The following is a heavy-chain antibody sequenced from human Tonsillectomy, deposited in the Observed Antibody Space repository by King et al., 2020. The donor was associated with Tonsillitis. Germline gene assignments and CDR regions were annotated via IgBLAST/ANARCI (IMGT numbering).Heavy chain of an antibody. CDR3: ARGSYYYDSSGYSEGIDY. V-gene: IGHV3-74*01. J-gene: IGHJ4*02. D-gene: IGHD3-22*01. Sequence: VQLVESGGGLVQPGGSLRLSCAASGFTFSSYWMHWVRQVPGKGLVWVSRINSDGSSTSYADSVKGRITISRDNAKNTLYLQMNSLRAEDTGVYYCARGSYYYDSSGYSEGIDYWGQGTLVTVSS. CDR2: INSDGSST. CDR1: GFTFSSYW.